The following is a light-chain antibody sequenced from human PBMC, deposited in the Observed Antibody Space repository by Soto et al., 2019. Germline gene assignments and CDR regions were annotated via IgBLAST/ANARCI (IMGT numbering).Light chain of an antibody. CDR3: CSYAGSYTHYV. J-gene: IGLJ1*01. V-gene: IGLV2-11*01. CDR1: SGDVGGYNH. Sequence: QSVLTQPRSVSGSPGQSVTISCTGTSGDVGGYNHVSWYQEHPGKAPKLMIYDVSKRPSGVPDRFSGSKSGNTASLTISGLQAEDEADYYCCSYAGSYTHYVFGTGTKVTVL. CDR2: DVS.